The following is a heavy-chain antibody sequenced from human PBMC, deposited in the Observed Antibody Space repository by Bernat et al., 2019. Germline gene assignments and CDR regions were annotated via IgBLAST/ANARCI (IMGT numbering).Heavy chain of an antibody. Sequence: QVQLVQSGVEVRRPGASVKVSYKASGYTFTSYDFSWVRQAPGQGLEWMGWISPYNGNTNYAQKFQGRVTMTTDTSTSTVYMELRSLRSDDTAVYYCAREAAYDFWSGVDYGGQRTLVTVSS. CDR3: AREAAYDFWSGVDY. D-gene: IGHD3-3*01. J-gene: IGHJ4*02. CDR1: GYTFTSYD. V-gene: IGHV1-18*01. CDR2: ISPYNGNT.